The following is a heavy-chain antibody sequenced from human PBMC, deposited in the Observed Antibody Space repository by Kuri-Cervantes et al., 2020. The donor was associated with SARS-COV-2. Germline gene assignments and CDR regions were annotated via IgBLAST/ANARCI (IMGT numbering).Heavy chain of an antibody. CDR3: ARGTVNWFDP. CDR1: GGSISSYY. CDR2: IYYSGST. Sequence: GSLRLSCTVSGGSISSYYWSWIRQPPGKGLEWIAYIYYSGSTNYNPSLKSRVTISVDTSKDQFSLKLSSVTAADTAVYYCARGTVNWFDPWGQGTLVTVSS. J-gene: IGHJ5*02. V-gene: IGHV4-59*01.